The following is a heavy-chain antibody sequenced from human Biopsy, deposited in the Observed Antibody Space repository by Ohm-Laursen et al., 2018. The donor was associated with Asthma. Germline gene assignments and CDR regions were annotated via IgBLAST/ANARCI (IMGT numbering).Heavy chain of an antibody. Sequence: VKISCKPLGGTFNTYVIGWVRQAPGQGLEWIGGINSVFGTTTYPQKFQDRVTITADDSTSTVYMELSSLRSEDTAVYYCARKAGSCISRTCYSLDFWGQGTLVTVSS. CDR2: INSVFGTT. D-gene: IGHD2-2*01. CDR1: GGTFNTYV. CDR3: ARKAGSCISRTCYSLDF. J-gene: IGHJ4*02. V-gene: IGHV1-69*13.